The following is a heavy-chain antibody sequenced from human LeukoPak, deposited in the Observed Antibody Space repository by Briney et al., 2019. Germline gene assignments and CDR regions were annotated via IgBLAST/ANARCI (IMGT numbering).Heavy chain of an antibody. Sequence: PGGSLRLSCAASGFTFSSYSMNWVRQAPGKGLEWVSSISSSSSYIYYADSVKGRFTISRDNAMNSLYLQMNSLRAEDTAVYYCARDLCTNGICYGPDSWGQGTLVTVSS. CDR1: GFTFSSYS. D-gene: IGHD2-8*01. V-gene: IGHV3-21*01. CDR3: ARDLCTNGICYGPDS. CDR2: ISSSSSYI. J-gene: IGHJ5*01.